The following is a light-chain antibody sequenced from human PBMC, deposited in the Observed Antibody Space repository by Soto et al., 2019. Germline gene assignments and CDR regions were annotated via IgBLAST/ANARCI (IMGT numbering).Light chain of an antibody. V-gene: IGKV3-20*01. CDR3: QQYAGSPST. Sequence: EIVLTQSPGTLSLSPGERATLSCRASQSVSNSYLAWYQQKPGQGPRLLIYGASSRATGIPDRFSGSGSGTDFTLTISRLEPEDFAVYYCQQYAGSPSTFGQGTKVDIK. CDR1: QSVSNSY. J-gene: IGKJ1*01. CDR2: GAS.